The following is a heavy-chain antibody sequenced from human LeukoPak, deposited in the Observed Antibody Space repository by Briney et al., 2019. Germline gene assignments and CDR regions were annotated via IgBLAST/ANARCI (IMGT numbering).Heavy chain of an antibody. Sequence: GGSLRLSCAASGFTFSSYAMSWVRQAPGKGLEWGSAISGSGGSTYYADSVQGRFTISRDNSKNTLYLQMNSLRAEDTAVYYRAKAPKGYYDSHDYWGQGTLVTVSS. CDR1: GFTFSSYA. V-gene: IGHV3-23*01. D-gene: IGHD3-22*01. CDR3: AKAPKGYYDSHDY. J-gene: IGHJ4*02. CDR2: ISGSGGST.